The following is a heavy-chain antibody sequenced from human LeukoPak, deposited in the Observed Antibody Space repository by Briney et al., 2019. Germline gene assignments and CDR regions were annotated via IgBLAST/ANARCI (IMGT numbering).Heavy chain of an antibody. Sequence: PGGSLRLSCAASGFTVSSNYMSWVRQAPGKVLEWVSVIYSGGSTYYADSVKGRFTISRDNSKNTLYLQMNSLRAEDTAVYYCATEIAVAGTGNWFDPWGQGTLVTVSS. V-gene: IGHV3-53*01. CDR3: ATEIAVAGTGNWFDP. CDR1: GFTVSSNY. J-gene: IGHJ5*02. CDR2: IYSGGST. D-gene: IGHD6-19*01.